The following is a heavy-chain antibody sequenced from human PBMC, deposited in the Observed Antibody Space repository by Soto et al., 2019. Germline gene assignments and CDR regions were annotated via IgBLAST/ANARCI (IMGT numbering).Heavy chain of an antibody. CDR2: INPSGGST. CDR1: GYTFTSYY. Sequence: ASVKVSCKASGYTFTSYYMHWVRQAPGQGLEWMGIINPSGGSTSYAQKSQGRVTMTRDTSTSTVYMELSSLRSEDTAVYYCARAGIVVVPAAMENYGMYVWRQGTTVTVSS. D-gene: IGHD2-2*01. J-gene: IGHJ6*02. V-gene: IGHV1-46*01. CDR3: ARAGIVVVPAAMENYGMYV.